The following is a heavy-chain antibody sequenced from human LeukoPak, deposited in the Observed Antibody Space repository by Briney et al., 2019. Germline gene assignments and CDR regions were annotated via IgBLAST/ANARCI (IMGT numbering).Heavy chain of an antibody. CDR2: ISGSGGNT. D-gene: IGHD4-17*01. CDR1: GFAFSGFA. CDR3: ARGRGGDYVPSRFDY. V-gene: IGHV3-23*01. J-gene: IGHJ4*02. Sequence: GGSLRLSCSASGFAFSGFAMGWVRQAPGKGLEWVSSISGSGGNTYYADSVEGRFTISRDNSKNTLYLQMNSLRAEDTALYYCARGRGGDYVPSRFDYWGQGTLITVSS.